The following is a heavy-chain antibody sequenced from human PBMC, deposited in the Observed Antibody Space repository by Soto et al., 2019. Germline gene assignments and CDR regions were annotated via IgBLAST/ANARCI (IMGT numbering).Heavy chain of an antibody. CDR2: INAGNGNT. V-gene: IGHV1-3*01. CDR3: ERSIVEVTALDY. D-gene: IGHD2-21*02. CDR1: GYTFTSYA. J-gene: IGHJ4*02. Sequence: ASVKVSCKASGYTFTSYAMHWVRQAPGQRLEWMGWINAGNGNTKYSQKFQGRVTITRDTSASTAYMELSSLRSEDTAVYYCERSIVEVTALDYWGQRTLVTVSS.